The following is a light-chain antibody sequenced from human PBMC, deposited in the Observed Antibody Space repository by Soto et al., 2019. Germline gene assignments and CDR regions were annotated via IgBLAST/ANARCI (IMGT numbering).Light chain of an antibody. CDR3: HQYGSSPWT. CDR2: ASS. Sequence: EIVLTQSAGTLSLSPGERATLSCRASQSVSSNYLAWYQQKPGQAPRLLIYASSSRATGIPDRFSGSGSGTDFTLTISRLKPEDFAVYYCHQYGSSPWTFGQGTRVEIK. CDR1: QSVSSNY. J-gene: IGKJ1*01. V-gene: IGKV3-20*01.